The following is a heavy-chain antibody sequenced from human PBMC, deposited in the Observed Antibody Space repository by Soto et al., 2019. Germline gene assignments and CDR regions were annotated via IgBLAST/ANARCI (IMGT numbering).Heavy chain of an antibody. D-gene: IGHD4-17*01. CDR2: IYYSGST. CDR1: GGSISSYY. J-gene: IGHJ4*02. V-gene: IGHV4-59*08. Sequence: QVQLQESGPGLVKPSETLSLTCTVSGGSISSYYWSWIRQPPGKGLEWIGYIYYSGSTNYNPSLTSRVTISVDTSKNQFSLKLSSVTAADTAVYYCARRSGDCFDYWGQGTLVTVSS. CDR3: ARRSGDCFDY.